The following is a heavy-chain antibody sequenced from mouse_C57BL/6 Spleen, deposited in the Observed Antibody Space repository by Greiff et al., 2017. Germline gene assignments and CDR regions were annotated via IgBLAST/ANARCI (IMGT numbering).Heavy chain of an antibody. CDR1: GFTFSSYA. J-gene: IGHJ4*01. CDR2: ISDGGSYT. Sequence: EVKLVESGGGLVKPGGSLKLSCAASGFTFSSYAMSWVRQTPDKRLEWVATISDGGSYTYYPDNVKGRFTISRDNAKNNLYLQMSHLKSEDTAMXYCAREYYYGSSYYAMDYWGQGTSVTVAS. D-gene: IGHD1-1*01. V-gene: IGHV5-4*01. CDR3: AREYYYGSSYYAMDY.